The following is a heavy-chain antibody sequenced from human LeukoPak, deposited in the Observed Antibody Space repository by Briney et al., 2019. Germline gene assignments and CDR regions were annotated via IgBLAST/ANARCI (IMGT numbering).Heavy chain of an antibody. CDR2: SDDSGHV. D-gene: IGHD5-24*01. V-gene: IGHV4-4*07. J-gene: IGHJ4*02. CDR3: ARAARRPDGRIGGSYH. Sequence: PSETLSLTCNVSGVSITGYKWAWIRQPAGKGLEWLGRSDDSGHVDYTPSLESRLTVSVDRSKNQVYLRLNSVTAADTAVYYCARAARRPDGRIGGSYHWGQGIPVTVSS. CDR1: GVSITGYK.